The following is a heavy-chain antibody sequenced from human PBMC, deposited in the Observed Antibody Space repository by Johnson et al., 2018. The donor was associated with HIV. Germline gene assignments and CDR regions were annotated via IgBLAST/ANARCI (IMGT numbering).Heavy chain of an antibody. CDR2: IHRSGVIT. V-gene: IGHV3-NL1*01. J-gene: IGHJ3*02. Sequence: QVQLVESGGGLVQPGGSPRLSCAASGFTFDDYDMAWVRQAPGKGPEWVSGIHRSGVITTYADSVKGRFTISRDNSKNTLYLQMNSLRAEDTAVYYCASLLYYYDSSGYLRDIWGQGTMVTVSS. D-gene: IGHD3-22*01. CDR1: GFTFDDYD. CDR3: ASLLYYYDSSGYLRDI.